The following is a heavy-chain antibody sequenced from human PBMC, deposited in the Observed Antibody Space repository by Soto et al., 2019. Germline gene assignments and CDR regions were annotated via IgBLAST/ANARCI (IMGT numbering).Heavy chain of an antibody. Sequence: NPSETLSLTCAVSGGSVASSHWWSWVRQSPGKGLEWIGEIYPSGNTKYNPSLKSRLTISVDKSKNQFSLKVTSVTAADTAVYFCARVMGVASGGPLDSWGQGTLVTVSS. J-gene: IGHJ4*02. CDR3: ARVMGVASGGPLDS. V-gene: IGHV4-4*02. CDR2: IYPSGNT. CDR1: GGSVASSHW. D-gene: IGHD2-15*01.